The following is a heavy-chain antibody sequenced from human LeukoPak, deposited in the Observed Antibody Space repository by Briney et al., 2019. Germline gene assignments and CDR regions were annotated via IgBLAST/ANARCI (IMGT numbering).Heavy chain of an antibody. J-gene: IGHJ4*02. CDR3: ASLTGYCSSTSCYDFDY. V-gene: IGHV4-61*02. D-gene: IGHD2-2*01. CDR2: IYTSGST. CDR1: GGSISSGSYY. Sequence: PSQTLSLTCTVSGGSISSGSYYCSWIRQPAGKGLEWIGRIYTSGSTNYNPSLKSRVTISVDTSKNQFSLKLSSVTAADTAVYYCASLTGYCSSTSCYDFDYWGQGTLVTVSS.